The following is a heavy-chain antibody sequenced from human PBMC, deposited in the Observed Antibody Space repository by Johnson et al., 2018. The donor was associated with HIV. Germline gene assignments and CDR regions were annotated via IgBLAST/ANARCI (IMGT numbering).Heavy chain of an antibody. D-gene: IGHD3-10*01. J-gene: IGHJ3*02. CDR2: MYSGGST. Sequence: VQLVESGGGLIQPGGSLRLSCAASGFTVSSNYMSWVRQAPGKGLEWVSVMYSGGSTYYAESVKGRFTISRDNSKNTLYLQINSLRPDDTAFYYCARALHYYGRDDAFDIWGQGTMVTVSS. V-gene: IGHV3-66*03. CDR1: GFTVSSNY. CDR3: ARALHYYGRDDAFDI.